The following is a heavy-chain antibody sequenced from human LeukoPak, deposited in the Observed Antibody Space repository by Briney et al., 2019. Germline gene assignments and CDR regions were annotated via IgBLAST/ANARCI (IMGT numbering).Heavy chain of an antibody. V-gene: IGHV3-23*01. CDR1: GLTFSSYA. D-gene: IGHD1-1*01. CDR3: AKGRWSPDY. CDR2: ISDSGANT. J-gene: IGHJ4*02. Sequence: GGSLRLSCAASGLTFSSYAMSWVRQAPGKGLEWVSLISDSGANTYYTDSVKGRFTISRDNSKNSLYLQMNSLRADDTAVYYCAKGRWSPDYWGQGTLVTVSS.